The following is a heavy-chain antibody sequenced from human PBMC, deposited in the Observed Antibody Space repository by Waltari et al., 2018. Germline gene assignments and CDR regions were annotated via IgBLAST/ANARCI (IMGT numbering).Heavy chain of an antibody. V-gene: IGHV4-34*01. CDR2: MHPSGST. CDR1: GWSFSGYY. CDR3: ARGPDHAKTGY. Sequence: QVQLQQWGAGLLKPSETLSLTCAVYGWSFSGYYGSWIRQPLGKGLEWIGEMHPSGSTYYNPSLQSRVTILVDTSKNQLSLKLSSVTAADTAVYYCARGPDHAKTGYWGQGTLVTVSS. J-gene: IGHJ4*02.